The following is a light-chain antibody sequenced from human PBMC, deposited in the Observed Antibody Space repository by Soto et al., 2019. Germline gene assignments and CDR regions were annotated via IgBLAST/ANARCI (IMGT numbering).Light chain of an antibody. CDR2: AAS. V-gene: IGKV1D-16*01. CDR1: QGISSW. CDR3: QHYNSYSEA. Sequence: DIQMTQSPSSVSASVGDRGTITCRASQGISSWLAWYQQKPGKAPNLLIYAASSLHSGVPSRFSGSGSGTEFTLTISSLQPDDFATYYCQHYNSYSEAFGQGTKVDIK. J-gene: IGKJ1*01.